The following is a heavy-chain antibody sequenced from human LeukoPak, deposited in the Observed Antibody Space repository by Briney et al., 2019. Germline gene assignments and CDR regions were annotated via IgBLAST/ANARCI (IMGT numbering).Heavy chain of an antibody. J-gene: IGHJ5*02. V-gene: IGHV1-69*04. Sequence: ASVKVSCKASGGTFSSYAISWVRQAPGQGLEWMGRIIPILGIANYAQKFQGRVTITADKSTSTAYMELSSLRSEDTAVYYCATRAHYYGSGSYSPHWFDPWGQGTLVTVSS. CDR2: IIPILGIA. CDR1: GGTFSSYA. D-gene: IGHD3-10*01. CDR3: ATRAHYYGSGSYSPHWFDP.